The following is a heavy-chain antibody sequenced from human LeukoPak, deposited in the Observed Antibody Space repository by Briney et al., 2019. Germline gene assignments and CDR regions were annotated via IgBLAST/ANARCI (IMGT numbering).Heavy chain of an antibody. J-gene: IGHJ4*02. V-gene: IGHV3-23*01. CDR3: AKRGVVIRVFLVGFHKEAYYCDF. CDR2: LSGSGGGT. D-gene: IGHD3-10*01. Sequence: AGPLTLSCAVSGLTLSNYGMSWVRQAPGKGLEWVAGLSGSGGGTNYADSVQCRFTISRDNPKNTLYLQMNVLRAEDTAVYFCAKRGVVIRVFLVGFHKEAYYCDFWGQGALVTVSS. CDR1: GLTLSNYG.